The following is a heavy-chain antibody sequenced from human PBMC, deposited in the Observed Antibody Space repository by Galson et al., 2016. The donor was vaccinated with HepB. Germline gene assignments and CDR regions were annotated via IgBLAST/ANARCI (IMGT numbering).Heavy chain of an antibody. CDR2: IKQDGSEK. V-gene: IGHV3-7*05. Sequence: SLRLSCAASGFTFSSFWMSWVRQAPGKGLEWVANIKQDGSEKSYVDSVKGRFTISRDNAKNSLFLQMSSLRPEDTAVYYCALGQGFLADSWGQGTLVTVSS. J-gene: IGHJ4*02. CDR1: GFTFSSFW. CDR3: ALGQGFLADS.